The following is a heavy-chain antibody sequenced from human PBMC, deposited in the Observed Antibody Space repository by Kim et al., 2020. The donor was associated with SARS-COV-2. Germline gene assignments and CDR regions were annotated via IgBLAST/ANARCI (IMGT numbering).Heavy chain of an antibody. V-gene: IGHV4-4*07. J-gene: IGHJ4*02. CDR2: IYASGRT. Sequence: SETLSHTCTVSGGSISSYYCNWIRQPAGRGLEWIGRIYASGRTDYNPSLKSRVTMSVDTSKNQFSLRLSSVTAADTAVYYCARREGGSNYFDQWGQGTLVTVSS. D-gene: IGHD1-26*01. CDR3: ARREGGSNYFDQ. CDR1: GGSISSYY.